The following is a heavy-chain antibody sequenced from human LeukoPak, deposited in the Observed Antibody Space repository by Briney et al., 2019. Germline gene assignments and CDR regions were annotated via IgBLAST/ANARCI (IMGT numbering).Heavy chain of an antibody. J-gene: IGHJ6*03. CDR2: IYYSGST. D-gene: IGHD3-9*01. CDR1: GGSISSYY. V-gene: IGHV4-59*01. Sequence: SETLSLTCTVSGGSISSYYWSWLRQPPGKGLEWIGYIYYSGSTNYNPSLKSRVTISVDTSKNQFPLKLSSVTAADTAVYYCARGPGAPYYDILTGYYRDGYYYMDVWGKGTTVTISS. CDR3: ARGPGAPYYDILTGYYRDGYYYMDV.